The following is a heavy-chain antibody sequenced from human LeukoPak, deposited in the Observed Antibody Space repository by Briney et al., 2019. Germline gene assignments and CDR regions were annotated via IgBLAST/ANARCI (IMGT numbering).Heavy chain of an antibody. D-gene: IGHD6-13*01. CDR3: ARAPGYSSSWLFDY. V-gene: IGHV4-31*03. Sequence: SETLSLTCTVSGGSISSGGYYWSWIRQHPGKGLEWIGYIYYSGSTYYNPSLKSRVTISEDTSKNQFSLKLSSVTAADTAVYYCARAPGYSSSWLFDYWGQGTLVTVSS. J-gene: IGHJ4*02. CDR1: GGSISSGGYY. CDR2: IYYSGST.